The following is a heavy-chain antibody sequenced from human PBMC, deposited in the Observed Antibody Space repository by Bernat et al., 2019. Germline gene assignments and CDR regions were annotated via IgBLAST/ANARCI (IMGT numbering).Heavy chain of an antibody. V-gene: IGHV3-23*04. CDR3: AGDRWGVTPRVDYYYYGMDV. CDR2: ISGSGGST. J-gene: IGHJ6*02. D-gene: IGHD2-21*02. CDR1: GFTFSSYA. Sequence: EVQLVESGGGLVQPGGSLRLSCAASGFTFSSYAMSWVRQAPGKGLEWVSAISGSGGSTYYADSVKGRFTISRDNSKNTLYLQMNSLRAEDTAVYYCAGDRWGVTPRVDYYYYGMDVWGQGTTVTVSS.